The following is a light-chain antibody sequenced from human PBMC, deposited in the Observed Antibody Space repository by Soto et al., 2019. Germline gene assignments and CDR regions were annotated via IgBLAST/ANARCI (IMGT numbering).Light chain of an antibody. CDR2: VVS. CDR3: SSYTSSSTYV. CDR1: SSDVGSSNG. J-gene: IGLJ1*01. Sequence: QSALTQPPSVSGSPGQSVTISCTGTSSDVGSSNGVSWYQQPPGTAPKLMIYVVSNRPSGVPDRFSGSKSGNTASLTISGLQAEDEADYYCSSYTSSSTYVFGTGTKLTVL. V-gene: IGLV2-18*02.